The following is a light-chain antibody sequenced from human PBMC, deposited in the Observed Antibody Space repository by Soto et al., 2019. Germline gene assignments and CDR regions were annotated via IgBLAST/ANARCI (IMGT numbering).Light chain of an antibody. V-gene: IGLV1-51*01. CDR3: ATWDDSLSSVI. CDR1: SSNIGNDY. Sequence: QSVLTQPPSVSAAPGEKVSISCSGSSSNIGNDYVSWYQQLPGTAPKLLIYDNDKRPPGIPDRFSGSKSGTSATLGITGLQTGDEADYHCATWDDSLSSVIFGGGTKLTVL. J-gene: IGLJ2*01. CDR2: DND.